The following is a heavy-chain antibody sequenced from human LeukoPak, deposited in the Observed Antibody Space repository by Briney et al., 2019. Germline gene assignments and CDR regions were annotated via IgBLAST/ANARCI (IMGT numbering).Heavy chain of an antibody. D-gene: IGHD1-26*01. CDR1: GYTFTGYY. CDR3: ARIPIIVGATKDLDY. V-gene: IGHV1-2*02. J-gene: IGHJ4*02. CDR2: INPNSGGT. Sequence: ASVKVSCKASGYTFTGYYMHWVRQAPGQGLEWMGWINPNSGGTNYAQKFQGRVTMTRDTSISTAYMELSRLRSDDTAVYYCARIPIIVGATKDLDYWGQGTLVTVSS.